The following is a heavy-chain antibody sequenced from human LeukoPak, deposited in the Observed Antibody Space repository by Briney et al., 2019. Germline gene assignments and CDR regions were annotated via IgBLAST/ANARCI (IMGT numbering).Heavy chain of an antibody. Sequence: SGTLSLTCAVSGGSISSSNWWSWVRQPPGKGLEWIGEIYHSGSTNYNPSLKTRVTVSLDTSKNQFSLNLISVTAADTAVYYCARSPQGTATTANWLDPWGQGTLVTVSS. J-gene: IGHJ5*02. CDR3: ARSPQGTATTANWLDP. CDR1: GGSISSSNW. V-gene: IGHV4-4*02. CDR2: IYHSGST. D-gene: IGHD4-17*01.